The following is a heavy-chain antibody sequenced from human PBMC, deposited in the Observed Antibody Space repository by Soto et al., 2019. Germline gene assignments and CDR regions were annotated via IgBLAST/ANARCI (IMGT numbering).Heavy chain of an antibody. Sequence: QVQLMQSGAEVKKPGSSVKVSCKASGGSFPSDTISWVRQAPGQGLEWLGGIVPVFGTPNHAQKFQGRVTISADGSTNIAYMELTSLRPEDTAVYYCTRPSSGYYHDAFDIWGQGTLVTVSS. CDR1: GGSFPSDT. J-gene: IGHJ3*02. V-gene: IGHV1-69*01. CDR2: IVPVFGTP. CDR3: TRPSSGYYHDAFDI. D-gene: IGHD3-22*01.